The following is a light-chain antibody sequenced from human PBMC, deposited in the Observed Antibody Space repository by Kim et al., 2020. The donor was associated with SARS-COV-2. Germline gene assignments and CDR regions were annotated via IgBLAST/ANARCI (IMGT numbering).Light chain of an antibody. CDR3: QKYDAAPWT. Sequence: DIQMTQSPSSLSASVGDRVTISCRASQGISNSLAWYQQKPGKVPKVLIYSASALQSGVPSRFSGSGSGTDFTLTISSLQPEDIATYYCQKYDAAPWTFGQGTKVDIK. V-gene: IGKV1-27*01. CDR2: SAS. CDR1: QGISNS. J-gene: IGKJ1*01.